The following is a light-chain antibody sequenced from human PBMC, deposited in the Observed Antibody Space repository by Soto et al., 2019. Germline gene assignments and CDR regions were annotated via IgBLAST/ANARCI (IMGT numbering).Light chain of an antibody. CDR3: QQYGSSLWT. J-gene: IGKJ1*01. V-gene: IGKV3-20*01. CDR1: QSVRTY. CDR2: DGS. Sequence: EVVLTQSPVTLSLSPGERATLSCRASQSVRTYLAWYQQQPGQAPRLLIYDGSNRATGIPDRFSGSGSGTDFTLTISRLEPEDFAVYYCQQYGSSLWTFGQGTKVDIK.